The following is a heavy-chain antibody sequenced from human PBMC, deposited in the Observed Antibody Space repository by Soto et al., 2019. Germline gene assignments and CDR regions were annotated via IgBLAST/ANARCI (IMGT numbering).Heavy chain of an antibody. V-gene: IGHV3-74*01. CDR2: INTDGSGT. CDR1: GFIFVSDW. CDR3: ARAGPVRNYDIFTGYYPSYY. Sequence: GGSLRLSCAASGFIFVSDWMRWVRQAPGQGLVWVSRINTDGSGTSYANSVKGRFTISRDNAKNSLYLQMNSLRAEDTAVYYCARAGPVRNYDIFTGYYPSYYWGQGTLVTVSS. J-gene: IGHJ4*02. D-gene: IGHD3-9*01.